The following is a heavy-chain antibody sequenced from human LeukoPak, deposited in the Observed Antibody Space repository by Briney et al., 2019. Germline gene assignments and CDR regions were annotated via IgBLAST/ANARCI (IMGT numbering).Heavy chain of an antibody. Sequence: ASVKVSCKASGYTFTSYGISWVRQAPGQGLEWMGWISAYSGNTNYAQKLQGRGTMTTDTSTRTAYMEMRSVRSDDTAVYYCAREGNILNTSHELYYYYGMDVWGKGTTVTVSS. CDR3: AREGNILNTSHELYYYYGMDV. V-gene: IGHV1-18*04. CDR2: ISAYSGNT. D-gene: IGHD2-15*01. CDR1: GYTFTSYG. J-gene: IGHJ6*04.